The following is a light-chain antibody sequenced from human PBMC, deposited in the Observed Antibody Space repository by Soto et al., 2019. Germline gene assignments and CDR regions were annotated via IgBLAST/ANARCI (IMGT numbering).Light chain of an antibody. V-gene: IGLV2-14*03. CDR3: VSFTSNYFYV. J-gene: IGLJ1*01. CDR1: SSDVGGSNF. Sequence: QSVLTQPASVSASPGQSITISCTGTSSDVGGSNFVSWYQQHPGKPPKLIIYDVATRPSGVSNRFSGSKSGSTASLIISRLQTEDEADYYCVSFTSNYFYVFGPGTKVTVL. CDR2: DVA.